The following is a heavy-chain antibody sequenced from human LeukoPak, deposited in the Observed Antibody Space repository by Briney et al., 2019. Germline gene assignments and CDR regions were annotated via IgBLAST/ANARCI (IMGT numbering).Heavy chain of an antibody. J-gene: IGHJ6*03. D-gene: IGHD6-13*01. V-gene: IGHV1-2*02. Sequence: ASVKVSCKASGYTFTGYYMHWVRQAPGQGLEWMGWINPNSGGTNYAQKFQGRVTMTRGTSISTAYMELSRLSSDDTAVYYCARDAIAAAGTQLPYYYYYMDVWGKGTTVTISS. CDR2: INPNSGGT. CDR3: ARDAIAAAGTQLPYYYYYMDV. CDR1: GYTFTGYY.